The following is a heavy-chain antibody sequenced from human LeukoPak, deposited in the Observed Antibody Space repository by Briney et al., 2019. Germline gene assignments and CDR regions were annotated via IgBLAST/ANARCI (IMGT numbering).Heavy chain of an antibody. J-gene: IGHJ6*02. CDR1: GYTFTSYG. Sequence: ASVKVSCKASGYTFTSYGISWVRQAPGQGLEWMGWISAYNGNTNYAQKLQGRVTMTTDTSTSTAYMELSSLRSEDTAVYYCARGGWSPYYYYGMDVWGQGTTVTVSS. V-gene: IGHV1-18*01. D-gene: IGHD6-19*01. CDR2: ISAYNGNT. CDR3: ARGGWSPYYYYGMDV.